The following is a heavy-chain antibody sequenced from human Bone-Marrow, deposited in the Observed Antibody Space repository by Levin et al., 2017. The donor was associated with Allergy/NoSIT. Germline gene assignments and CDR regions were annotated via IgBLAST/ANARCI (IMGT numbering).Heavy chain of an antibody. D-gene: IGHD6-13*01. J-gene: IGHJ5*02. CDR2: IQYSGST. V-gene: IGHV4-39*02. CDR3: ARDVNSISGFKT. CDR1: GASISSSVNY. Sequence: SETLSLTCTVSGASISSSVNYWGWIRLPPGKELEWIGSIQYSGSTYYNPSLKSRVTISMDTSKNQISLTLRSVTAADTAIYYCARDVNSISGFKTWGQGTLVTVSS.